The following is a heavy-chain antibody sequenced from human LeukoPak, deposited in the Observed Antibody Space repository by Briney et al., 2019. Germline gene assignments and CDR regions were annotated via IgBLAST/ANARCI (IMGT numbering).Heavy chain of an antibody. CDR3: ARVFFKGGLLSRSWTFDY. Sequence: ASVKVSCKASGYTFTVYYMHWVRQAPGQGLEWMGWINPNSGGTNYAQKFQGRVTMTRDTSISTAYMELSRLRSDDTAVYYCARVFFKGGLLSRSWTFDYWGQGTLVTVSS. V-gene: IGHV1-2*02. CDR2: INPNSGGT. J-gene: IGHJ4*02. D-gene: IGHD6-13*01. CDR1: GYTFTVYY.